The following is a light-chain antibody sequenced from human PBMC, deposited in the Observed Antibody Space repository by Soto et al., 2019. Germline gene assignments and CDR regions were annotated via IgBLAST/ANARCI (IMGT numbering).Light chain of an antibody. CDR2: DAS. V-gene: IGKV1-5*01. Sequence: DMQMTQSPSTLSASVGDRVTITCRASQRISEWLAWYQQKPGKAPKLLIYDASSLQTGVPSRFSGSGSGTEFTFTISSLQPDDFATYYCHQYNNYPWTFGQGTKVEIK. CDR3: HQYNNYPWT. CDR1: QRISEW. J-gene: IGKJ1*01.